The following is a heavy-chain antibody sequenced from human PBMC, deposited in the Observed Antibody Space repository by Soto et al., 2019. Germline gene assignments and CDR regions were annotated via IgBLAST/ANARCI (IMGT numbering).Heavy chain of an antibody. V-gene: IGHV5-51*01. D-gene: IGHD7-27*01. Sequence: GESLKISCKGSGYSFTSYWIGWVRQMPGKGLEWMGIIYPGDSDTRYSPSFQGQVTISADKSISTAYLQWSSLKASDTAMYYCARHGWNPNRGWFSGWFDPWGQGTLVTVSS. CDR1: GYSFTSYW. J-gene: IGHJ5*02. CDR3: ARHGWNPNRGWFSGWFDP. CDR2: IYPGDSDT.